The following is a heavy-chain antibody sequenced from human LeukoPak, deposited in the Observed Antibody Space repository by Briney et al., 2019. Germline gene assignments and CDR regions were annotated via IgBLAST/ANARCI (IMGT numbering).Heavy chain of an antibody. CDR2: IYYSGST. V-gene: IGHV4-39*07. CDR1: GGSISSSSYY. J-gene: IGHJ6*03. Sequence: SETLSLTCTVSGGSISSSSYYWGWIRQPPGKGLEWIGSIYYSGSTYYNPSLKSRVTISVDTSKNQFSLKLSSVTAADTAVYYCARAYSAYYMDVWGKGTTVTVSS. CDR3: ARAYSAYYMDV. D-gene: IGHD4-11*01.